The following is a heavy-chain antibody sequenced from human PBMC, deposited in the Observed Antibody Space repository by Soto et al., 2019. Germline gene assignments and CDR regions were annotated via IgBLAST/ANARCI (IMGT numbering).Heavy chain of an antibody. V-gene: IGHV3-7*01. D-gene: IGHD1-26*01. CDR3: ARHQVGYRGTAY. CDR1: GFSFSMYW. J-gene: IGHJ4*01. Sequence: EVQLVESGGGLVQPGGSLRLSCAASGFSFSMYWMSWVRQAPGKGLEWVANIKEDGSQKYYVDSVKGRFTISRDNAKNSLDLQIPSLSAEDEAVSYCARHQVGYRGTAYWRPGNLVTVSS. CDR2: IKEDGSQK.